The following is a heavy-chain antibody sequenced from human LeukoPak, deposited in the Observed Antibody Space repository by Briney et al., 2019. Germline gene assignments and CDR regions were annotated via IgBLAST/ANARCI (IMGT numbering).Heavy chain of an antibody. CDR3: VREEGYSGYYFFDY. J-gene: IGHJ4*02. CDR2: INPNSGGT. V-gene: IGHV1-2*02. D-gene: IGHD5-12*01. CDR1: GYTFIGYY. Sequence: ASVKVSCKASGYTFIGYYIHWVRQAPGRGLEWMGWINPNSGGTKYAQRFQGRVTMTRDTSISTAYMELSRLRSDDTAVYYCVREEGYSGYYFFDYWGQGTLVPVSS.